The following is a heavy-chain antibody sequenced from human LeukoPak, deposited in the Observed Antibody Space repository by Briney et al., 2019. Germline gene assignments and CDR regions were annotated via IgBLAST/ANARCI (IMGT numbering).Heavy chain of an antibody. CDR3: AKVQTGRGSYSGYYYYGMDV. CDR2: VSYDGSNK. CDR1: GFLFSAYG. Sequence: PGKSLTLSCAASGFLFSAYGMHWVRQAPGKGLEWVAVVSYDGSNKYYAVSVKGRFTISRDNSKNTLYLQMNSLRAEDTAVYYCAKVQTGRGSYSGYYYYGMDVWGQGTTVTVSS. V-gene: IGHV3-30*18. D-gene: IGHD1-26*01. J-gene: IGHJ6*02.